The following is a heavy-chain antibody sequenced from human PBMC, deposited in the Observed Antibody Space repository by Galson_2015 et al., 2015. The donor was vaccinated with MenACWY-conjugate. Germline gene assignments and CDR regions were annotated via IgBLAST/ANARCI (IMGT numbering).Heavy chain of an antibody. D-gene: IGHD3-22*01. Sequence: SLRLSCAASGFTFNNYAMSWVRQAPGKGLEWASAISGTGRSTYYADSVKGQFTVSRDNSRNTLFLQMDSLRAEDTAVYYCARDLAPYYYDSSGYYLDYWGPGTLVTVSS. CDR2: ISGTGRST. V-gene: IGHV3-23*01. CDR1: GFTFNNYA. J-gene: IGHJ4*02. CDR3: ARDLAPYYYDSSGYYLDY.